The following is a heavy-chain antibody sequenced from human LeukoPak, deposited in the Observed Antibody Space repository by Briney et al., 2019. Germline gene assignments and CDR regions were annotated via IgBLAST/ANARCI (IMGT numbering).Heavy chain of an antibody. CDR1: GGSFSGYY. J-gene: IGHJ5*02. CDR3: ARQKDFLGFNWFDP. V-gene: IGHV4-34*01. D-gene: IGHD3-3*01. CDR2: INHSGST. Sequence: PSETLSLTCAVYGGSFSGYYWSWIRQPPGKGLEWIGEINHSGSTNYNPSLKSRVTISVDTSKNQFSLKLSSVTAADTAVYYCARQKDFLGFNWFDPWGQGTLVTVSS.